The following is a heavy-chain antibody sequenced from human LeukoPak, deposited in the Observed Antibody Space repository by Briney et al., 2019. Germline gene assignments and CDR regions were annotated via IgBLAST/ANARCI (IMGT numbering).Heavy chain of an antibody. CDR2: IYYTGST. V-gene: IGHV4-30-4*01. Sequence: SETLSLTCTVSGGSIGSGDYYWSWIRQSPGKGLEWIGYIYYTGSTYYNPSLKSRVTISVDTSKDQFSLKLSSVTAADTAVYYCARSGATTINPFDYWGQGTLVTVSS. J-gene: IGHJ4*02. CDR1: GGSIGSGDYY. CDR3: ARSGATTINPFDY. D-gene: IGHD1-26*01.